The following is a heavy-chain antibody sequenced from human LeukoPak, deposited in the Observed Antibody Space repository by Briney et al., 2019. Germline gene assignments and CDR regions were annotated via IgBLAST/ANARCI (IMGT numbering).Heavy chain of an antibody. CDR3: ARDDDYGSGTYMDV. CDR2: IRPNSGGT. V-gene: IGHV1-2*02. J-gene: IGHJ6*03. D-gene: IGHD3-10*01. CDR1: GYTFTGYY. Sequence: ASVKVSCKTSGYTFTGYYIHWVRQAPGQGLEWMGWIRPNSGGTKYAQKFQGRVTMTRDTSISTAYMELDRLRSDDTAVYYCARDDDYGSGTYMDVWGKGTTVTVSS.